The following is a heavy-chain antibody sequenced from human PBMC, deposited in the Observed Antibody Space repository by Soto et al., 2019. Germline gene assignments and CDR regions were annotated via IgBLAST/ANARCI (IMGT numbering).Heavy chain of an antibody. V-gene: IGHV1-18*01. CDR1: GYTFTNYG. J-gene: IGHJ6*02. CDR2: INTYHGNT. Sequence: QVQLVQSGAELKKPGASVKVSCKASGYTFTNYGISWVRQAPGQGLEWMGWINTYHGNTKYAQKLQGRVTMTKDTSTSTAYMELTSLRSDDTAVYYGARSPWYSASWGYFYYGMKIWGQGTTVIVSS. CDR3: ARSPWYSASWGYFYYGMKI. D-gene: IGHD6-13*01.